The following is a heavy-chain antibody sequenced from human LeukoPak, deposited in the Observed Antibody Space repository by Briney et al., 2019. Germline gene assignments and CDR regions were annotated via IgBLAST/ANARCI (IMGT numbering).Heavy chain of an antibody. J-gene: IGHJ4*02. D-gene: IGHD6-19*01. CDR1: GFSFSHAW. CDR3: TTSPQWLEN. V-gene: IGHV3-15*01. CDR2: IQSETDGGTT. Sequence: GGSLRLSCAASGFSFSHAWMTWVRQGPGKGLEWIGRIQSETDGGTTDYAAPVKGRFTISRDDSKNMLYLQMNSLKNEDTAVYYCTTSPQWLENWGQGTLVTVSP.